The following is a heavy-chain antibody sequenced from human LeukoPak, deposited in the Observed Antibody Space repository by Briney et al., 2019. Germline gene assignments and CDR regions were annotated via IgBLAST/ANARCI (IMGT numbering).Heavy chain of an antibody. D-gene: IGHD3-22*01. J-gene: IGHJ4*02. CDR3: ARDRYYDSSGYYDY. Sequence: SETLTLTCTVSGGYISSSSYYWGWIRQPPGKGLEWIGSIYYSGSTYYNPSLKSRVTISVDTSKNQFSLKLSSVTAADTAVYYCARDRYYDSSGYYDYWGQGTLVTVSS. CDR1: GGYISSSSYY. V-gene: IGHV4-39*07. CDR2: IYYSGST.